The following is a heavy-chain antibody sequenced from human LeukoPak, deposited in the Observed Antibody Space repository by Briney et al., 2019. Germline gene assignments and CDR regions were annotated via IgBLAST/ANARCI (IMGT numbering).Heavy chain of an antibody. CDR1: GFTFSSYV. Sequence: GGSLRLSCAASGFTFSSYVMSWVRHAPGKGLEWVSAISDSGDSTYYADSVKGRFTISRDNSKNTVNLQMNSLRAEDTAVYYCAKDLSPGIWGQGTMVTVSS. CDR3: AKDLSPGI. CDR2: ISDSGDST. V-gene: IGHV3-23*01. J-gene: IGHJ3*02.